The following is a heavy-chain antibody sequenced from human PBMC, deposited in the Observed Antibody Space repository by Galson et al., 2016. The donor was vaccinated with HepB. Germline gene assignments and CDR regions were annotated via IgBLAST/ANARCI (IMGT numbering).Heavy chain of an antibody. J-gene: IGHJ4*02. D-gene: IGHD7-27*01. CDR2: ISSDGSST. CDR3: ARVRTGFYFDY. CDR1: GFTFSTYW. V-gene: IGHV3-74*03. Sequence: SLRLSCAASGFTFSTYWVHWVRQAPGKGLVWVSRISSDGSSTTYADSVKGRFTISRDKAKNTLYLQMNNLRAEDTAVYYCARVRTGFYFDYWGQGTLVTVSS.